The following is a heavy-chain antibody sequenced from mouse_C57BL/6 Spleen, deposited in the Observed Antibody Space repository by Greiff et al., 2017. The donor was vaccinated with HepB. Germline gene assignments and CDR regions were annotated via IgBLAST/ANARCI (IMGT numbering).Heavy chain of an antibody. V-gene: IGHV5-4*03. J-gene: IGHJ3*01. D-gene: IGHD1-1*01. CDR2: ISDGGSYT. CDR3: ARSYYYGSSSFAY. Sequence: EVKLVESGGGLVKPGGSLKLSCAASGFTFSSYAMSWVRQTPEKRLEWVATISDGGSYTYYPDNVKGRFTISRDNAKNNLYLQMSHLKSEDTAMYYCARSYYYGSSSFAYWGQGTLVTVSA. CDR1: GFTFSSYA.